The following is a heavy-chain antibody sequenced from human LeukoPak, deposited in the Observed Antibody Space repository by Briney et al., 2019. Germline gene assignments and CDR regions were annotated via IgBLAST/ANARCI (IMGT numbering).Heavy chain of an antibody. CDR1: GASISSHY. J-gene: IGHJ6*03. Sequence: SETLSLTCTVTGASISSHYWCWIRQTPGTGLEWIGDIYDRGSTTYNPSLKSRVTISVDTSKNQFSLKLSSVTAADTAVYYCATNEPHYYDSSGYSLYYYYYMDVWGKGTTVTVSS. CDR2: IYDRGST. D-gene: IGHD3-22*01. CDR3: ATNEPHYYDSSGYSLYYYYYMDV. V-gene: IGHV4-59*11.